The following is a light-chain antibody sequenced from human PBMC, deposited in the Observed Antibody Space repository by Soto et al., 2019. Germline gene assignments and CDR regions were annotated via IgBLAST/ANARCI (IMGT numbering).Light chain of an antibody. CDR3: QQYDNLPSIT. CDR1: QDISNY. CDR2: DAS. Sequence: DIQMTQSPSSLSASVGDRVTITCQASQDISNYLNWYQQKPGKAPKLLIYDASNLETGVPSRFSGSRSGTDFTFTIISLQPEDIATYYCQQYDNLPSITFGQGTRLEIK. J-gene: IGKJ5*01. V-gene: IGKV1-33*01.